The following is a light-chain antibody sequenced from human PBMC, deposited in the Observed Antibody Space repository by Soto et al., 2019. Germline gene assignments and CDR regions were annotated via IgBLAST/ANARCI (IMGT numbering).Light chain of an antibody. CDR3: QQRSNWPRWT. CDR2: GAS. CDR1: QSVSSSY. V-gene: IGKV3D-20*02. J-gene: IGKJ1*01. Sequence: EVVLTQSPGTLSLSPGERATLSCRASQSVSSSYLAWYQQKPGQAPRLLIYGASSRATGIPDRFSGSGSGTDFTLTISSLEPEDLAVYYCQQRSNWPRWTFGQGTKVDIK.